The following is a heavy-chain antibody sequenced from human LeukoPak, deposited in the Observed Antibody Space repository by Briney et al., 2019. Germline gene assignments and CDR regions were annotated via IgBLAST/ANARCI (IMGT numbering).Heavy chain of an antibody. J-gene: IGHJ4*02. Sequence: GSLRLSCAASGFTFSTYWMSWVRQAPGLGLEWIGYIYYSGSTNYNPSLKSRVTISVDTSKNQFSLKLSSVTAADTAVYYCATLLGWSSGWYFGYWGQGTLVTVSS. CDR1: GFTFSTYW. CDR3: ATLLGWSSGWYFGY. CDR2: IYYSGST. V-gene: IGHV4-59*01. D-gene: IGHD6-19*01.